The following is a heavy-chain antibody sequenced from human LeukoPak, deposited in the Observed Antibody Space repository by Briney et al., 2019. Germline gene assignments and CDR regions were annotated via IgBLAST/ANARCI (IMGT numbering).Heavy chain of an antibody. V-gene: IGHV3-30*02. CDR1: GFTFSSYG. Sequence: GGSLRLSCAASGFTFSSYGMHWVRQAPGKGLEWVAFIRYDGSNTYYADSVKGRFTISRDNSKNTLYLQMNSLRAEDTAVYYCAKVPDPYSDYAVFDPWGQGTMVTVSS. D-gene: IGHD5-12*01. J-gene: IGHJ5*02. CDR2: IRYDGSNT. CDR3: AKVPDPYSDYAVFDP.